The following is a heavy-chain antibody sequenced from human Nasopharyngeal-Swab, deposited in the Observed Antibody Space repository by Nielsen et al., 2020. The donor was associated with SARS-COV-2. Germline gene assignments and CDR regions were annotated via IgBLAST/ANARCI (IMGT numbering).Heavy chain of an antibody. CDR3: ASTPLDSSGYYYAFHY. V-gene: IGHV3-30-3*01. D-gene: IGHD3-22*01. CDR1: GITLKRYT. Sequence: GGSPRLPRAASGITLKRYTIHWVRQAPGKGLEWVAVISYDGSNKYYADSVKGRFTISRDISKNTLYLQMNSLRAEDTAVFYCASTPLDSSGYYYAFHYWGRGTLVTVSS. J-gene: IGHJ4*02. CDR2: ISYDGSNK.